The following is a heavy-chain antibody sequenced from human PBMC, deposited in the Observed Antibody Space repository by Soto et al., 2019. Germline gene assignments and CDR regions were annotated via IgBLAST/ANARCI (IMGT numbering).Heavy chain of an antibody. CDR1: GGTFSSYA. D-gene: IGHD4-17*01. J-gene: IGHJ2*01. Sequence: QVQLVQSGAEVKKPGSSVKVSCKASGGTFSSYAISWVRQAPGQGLEWMGGIIPIFGTANYVQKFLGRVTITADEATSAAYMKLSSLRSEDMAVYYCARDVHYEDWYFDLWCRGPLVTVSS. CDR3: ARDVHYEDWYFDL. CDR2: IIPIFGTA. V-gene: IGHV1-69*01.